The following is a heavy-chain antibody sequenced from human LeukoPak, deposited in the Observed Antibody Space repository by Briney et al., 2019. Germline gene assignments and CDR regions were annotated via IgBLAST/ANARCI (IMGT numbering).Heavy chain of an antibody. CDR3: ANLTPYSSSLDY. CDR1: GDSISSYY. CDR2: IYYSGST. Sequence: SETLSLTCTVSGDSISSYYWSWIRQPPGKGLEWIGYIYYSGSTNYNPSLKSRVTISVDTSKNQFSLKLSSVIAADTAVYYCANLTPYSSSLDYWGQGTLVTVSS. J-gene: IGHJ4*02. D-gene: IGHD6-13*01. V-gene: IGHV4-59*08.